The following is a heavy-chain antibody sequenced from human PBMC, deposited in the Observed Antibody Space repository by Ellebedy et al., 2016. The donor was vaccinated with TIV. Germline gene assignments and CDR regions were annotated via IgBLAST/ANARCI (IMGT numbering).Heavy chain of an antibody. CDR1: GYTFTGYY. CDR3: AAFYDSSGYNFDY. V-gene: IGHV1-2*02. J-gene: IGHJ4*02. CDR2: INPNSGGT. D-gene: IGHD3-22*01. Sequence: ASVKVSXXASGYTFTGYYMHWVRQAPGQGLEWMGWINPNSGGTNYAQKFQGRVTMTRDTSISTAYMELSSLRSEDTAVYYCAAFYDSSGYNFDYWGQGTLVTVSS.